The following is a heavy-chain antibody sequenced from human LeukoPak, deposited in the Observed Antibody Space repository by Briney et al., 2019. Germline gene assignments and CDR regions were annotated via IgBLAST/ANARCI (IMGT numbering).Heavy chain of an antibody. V-gene: IGHV3-21*01. J-gene: IGHJ3*02. CDR3: ARDMYYRSAFDI. CDR2: ISSSSSYI. CDR1: GFTFSSYS. Sequence: GGSLRLSCAASGFTFSSYSMNWVSQAPGKGLDWVSSISSSSSYIDYADSVKGRFTISRDNAKNSLYLQMNSLRAEDTAVYYCARDMYYRSAFDIWGQGTMVTVSS. D-gene: IGHD2-8*01.